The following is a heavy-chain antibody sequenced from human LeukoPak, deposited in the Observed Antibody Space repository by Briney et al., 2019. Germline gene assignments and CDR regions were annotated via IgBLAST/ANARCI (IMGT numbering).Heavy chain of an antibody. D-gene: IGHD3-3*01. J-gene: IGHJ3*02. CDR2: INHSGST. CDR3: ARVRGLTIFGVVIMDAFDI. Sequence: SETLSLTCAVYGGSFSGYYWSWIRQPPGKGLEWIGKINHSGSTNYNPSLKSRVTISVDTSKNQFSLKLSSVTAADTAVYYCARVRGLTIFGVVIMDAFDIWGQGTMVTVSS. V-gene: IGHV4-34*01. CDR1: GGSFSGYY.